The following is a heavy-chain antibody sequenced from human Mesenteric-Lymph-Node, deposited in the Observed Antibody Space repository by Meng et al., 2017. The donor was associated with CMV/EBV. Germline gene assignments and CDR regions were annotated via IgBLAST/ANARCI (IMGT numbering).Heavy chain of an antibody. CDR1: GFTFSDYL. Sequence: GESLKISCVASGFTFSDYLINWVRQAPGKGLEWVSSISTRSTQKYYTDSVKGRFTISRDNAKNSVFLQMNSLRPDDTAVYYCARGRMACNDVRCHRGGLDYWGQGSLVTVSS. D-gene: IGHD1-1*01. CDR3: ARGRMACNDVRCHRGGLDY. J-gene: IGHJ4*02. V-gene: IGHV3-21*01. CDR2: ISTRSTQK.